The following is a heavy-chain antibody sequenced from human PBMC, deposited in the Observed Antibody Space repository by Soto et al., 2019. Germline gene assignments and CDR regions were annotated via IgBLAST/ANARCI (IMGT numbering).Heavy chain of an antibody. D-gene: IGHD5-12*01. Sequence: GESLKISCKGSGYTFTDYWIGWVRQMPGKGLEWMGIIYPGDSNIRYSTSFQGQVTISVDKSISTAYLQWSSLKASDTAMYYCARRGGGYGGYYYNYGLDVWGQGTTVTVSS. CDR1: GYTFTDYW. J-gene: IGHJ6*02. CDR3: ARRGGGYGGYYYNYGLDV. CDR2: IYPGDSNI. V-gene: IGHV5-51*01.